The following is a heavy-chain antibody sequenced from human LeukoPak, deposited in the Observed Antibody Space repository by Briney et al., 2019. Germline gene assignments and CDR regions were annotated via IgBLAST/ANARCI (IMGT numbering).Heavy chain of an antibody. V-gene: IGHV4-4*02. CDR2: IYHSGNT. CDR1: GDSINNDNW. CDR3: ASSAELDAFDI. J-gene: IGHJ3*02. Sequence: SETLSLTCAVSGDSINNDNWWTWVRQPPGKGLEWIGEIYHSGNTNYNPSLKSRVTISVDKSKNQFSLKLTYVTAADTAVYYCASSAELDAFDIWGQGTLVTVSS. D-gene: IGHD1-26*01.